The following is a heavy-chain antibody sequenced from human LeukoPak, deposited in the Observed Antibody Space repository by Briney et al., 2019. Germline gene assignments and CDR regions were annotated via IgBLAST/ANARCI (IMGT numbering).Heavy chain of an antibody. CDR1: GYTFTSYA. V-gene: IGHV1-3*01. J-gene: IGHJ4*02. CDR2: INAGNGNT. D-gene: IGHD2-21*02. Sequence: ASVKVSCKASGYTFTSYAMHWVRQAPGQRPEWMGWINAGNGNTKYSQKFQGRVTITRDTSASTAYMELSSLRSEDTAVYYCATGLDGDCPDYWGQGTLVTVSS. CDR3: ATGLDGDCPDY.